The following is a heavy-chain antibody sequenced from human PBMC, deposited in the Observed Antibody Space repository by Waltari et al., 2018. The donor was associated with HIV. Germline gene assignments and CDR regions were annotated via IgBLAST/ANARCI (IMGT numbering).Heavy chain of an antibody. CDR1: GFTFDDYA. D-gene: IGHD1-26*01. Sequence: EVQLVESGGGLVQPGRSLRLSCAASGFTFDDYAMHWARPAPGKGLEWVSGTSWNSGSIGYADSVKGRFTISRDNAKNSLYLQMNSLRAEDTALYYCAKEKEVSPPWGGMDVWGQGTTVTVSS. CDR2: TSWNSGSI. V-gene: IGHV3-9*01. CDR3: AKEKEVSPPWGGMDV. J-gene: IGHJ6*02.